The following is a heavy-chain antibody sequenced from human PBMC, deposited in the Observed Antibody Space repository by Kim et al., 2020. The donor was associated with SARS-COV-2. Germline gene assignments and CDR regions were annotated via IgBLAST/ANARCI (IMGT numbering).Heavy chain of an antibody. CDR2: INNVGSAT. Sequence: GGSLRLSCAASGFTFSSFWMHWVRQAPGTGLMWVSRINNVGSATIYADSVKGRFTISRDNAKSTLYLQMNSLRVEDTAVYYCVRGRGNFGYGMGVWGQGTTFTVSS. J-gene: IGHJ6*02. CDR3: VRGRGNFGYGMGV. CDR1: GFTFSSFW. V-gene: IGHV3-74*01. D-gene: IGHD3-3*01.